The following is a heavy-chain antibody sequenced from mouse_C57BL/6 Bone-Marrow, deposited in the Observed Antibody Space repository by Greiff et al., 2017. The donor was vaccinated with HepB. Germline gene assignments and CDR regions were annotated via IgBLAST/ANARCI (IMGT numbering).Heavy chain of an antibody. D-gene: IGHD3-3*01. CDR3: ARRGDGAMDY. CDR2: ISSGGSYT. Sequence: EVKLQESGGDLVKPGGSLKLSCAASGFTFSSYGMSWVRQTPDKRLEWVATISSGGSYTYYPDSVKGRFTISRDNAKNTLYLQMSSLKSEDTAMYYCARRGDGAMDYWGQGTSVTVSS. J-gene: IGHJ4*01. V-gene: IGHV5-6*02. CDR1: GFTFSSYG.